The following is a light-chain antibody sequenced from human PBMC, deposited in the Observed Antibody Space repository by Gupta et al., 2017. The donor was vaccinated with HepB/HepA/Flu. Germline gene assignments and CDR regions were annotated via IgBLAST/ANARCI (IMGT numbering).Light chain of an antibody. J-gene: IGLJ2*01. V-gene: IGLV2-14*01. CDR3: SSFTSTSALAV. CDR1: SSDV. Sequence: QSALTQPASVSGSPGQSITISCTGTSSDVSWYQQHPGTAPTLMIYAVSKRPARVSYRCSGSKYGDTASLTSSGLQAEDEADYYCSSFTSTSALAVFGGGTKVTVL. CDR2: AVS.